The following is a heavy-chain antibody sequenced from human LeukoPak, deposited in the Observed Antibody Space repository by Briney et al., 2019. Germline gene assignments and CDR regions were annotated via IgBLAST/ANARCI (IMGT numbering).Heavy chain of an antibody. D-gene: IGHD5-12*01. Sequence: SETLSLTCTVSGGSISSSSYYWGWIRQPPGKGLEWIGSIYYSGSTYYNPSLKSRVTISVDTSKNQFSLKLSSVTAADTAVYYCARDHSGYVLWGQGTLVTVSS. CDR3: ARDHSGYVL. CDR2: IYYSGST. J-gene: IGHJ4*02. V-gene: IGHV4-39*07. CDR1: GGSISSSSYY.